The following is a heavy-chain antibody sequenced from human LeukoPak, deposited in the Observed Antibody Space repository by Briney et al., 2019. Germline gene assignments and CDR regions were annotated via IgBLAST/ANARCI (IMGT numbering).Heavy chain of an antibody. CDR3: AKDPIAATGPGYYYGMDV. V-gene: IGHV3-53*01. J-gene: IGHJ6*02. D-gene: IGHD6-13*01. Sequence: HPGGSLRLSCAASGFIVSGDFMSWVRQAPGKGLEWVSVIYSDGSTYYADPVKGRFTISRDNSKNTLDLQMTGLRAEDTAVYYCAKDPIAATGPGYYYGMDVWGQGTTVTVSS. CDR2: IYSDGST. CDR1: GFIVSGDF.